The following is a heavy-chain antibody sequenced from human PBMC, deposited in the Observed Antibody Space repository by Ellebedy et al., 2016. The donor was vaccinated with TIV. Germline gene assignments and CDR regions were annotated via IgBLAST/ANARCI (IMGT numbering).Heavy chain of an antibody. CDR1: GASISSSY. D-gene: IGHD3-10*01. J-gene: IGHJ4*02. Sequence: MPSETLSLTCTVSGASISSSYWSWIRQTPGKDLEWIGYISNTGRTNYNPSLQSRVTISVDTSRNQFSLTLRSLTAADTAVYYCARYRRGSYDFWGQGTLLAVSS. V-gene: IGHV4-59*01. CDR2: ISNTGRT. CDR3: ARYRRGSYDF.